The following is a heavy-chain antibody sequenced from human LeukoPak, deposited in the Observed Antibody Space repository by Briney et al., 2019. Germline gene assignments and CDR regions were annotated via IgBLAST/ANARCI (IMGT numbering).Heavy chain of an antibody. CDR1: GFTFSSYA. D-gene: IGHD2-2*01. CDR2: ISGSGGST. V-gene: IGHV3-23*01. Sequence: GGSLRLSCAASGFTFSSYARSWVRQAPGKGLEWVSAISGSGGSTYYADSVKGRFTISRDNSKNTLYLQMNSLRAEDTAVYYCAKDTGVVPAAPFGDWGQGTLVTVS. J-gene: IGHJ4*02. CDR3: AKDTGVVPAAPFGD.